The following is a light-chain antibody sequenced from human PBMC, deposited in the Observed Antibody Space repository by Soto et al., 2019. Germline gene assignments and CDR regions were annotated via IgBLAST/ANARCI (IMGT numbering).Light chain of an antibody. Sequence: MVMTQSPATLSVSPGERATVSCRASQSVSSILAWYQQKPGQAPRLLIYGASTRATGIPARFSGSGSGTEFTLTISSLQSEDFAVYYCQQYNNWPPWTFGQGTKVDIK. CDR2: GAS. CDR1: QSVSSI. V-gene: IGKV3-15*01. J-gene: IGKJ1*01. CDR3: QQYNNWPPWT.